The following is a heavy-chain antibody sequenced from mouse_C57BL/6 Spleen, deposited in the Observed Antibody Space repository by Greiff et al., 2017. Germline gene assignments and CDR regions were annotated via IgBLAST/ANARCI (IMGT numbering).Heavy chain of an antibody. Sequence: ESGPGLVKPSQSLSLTCSVTGYSITSGYYWNWIRQFPGNKLEWMGYISYDGSNNYNPSLKNRISITRDTSKNQFFLKLNSVTTEDTATYYCARGGDYDGGFAYWGQGILVTVSA. CDR2: ISYDGSN. D-gene: IGHD2-4*01. J-gene: IGHJ3*01. V-gene: IGHV3-6*01. CDR1: GYSITSGYY. CDR3: ARGGDYDGGFAY.